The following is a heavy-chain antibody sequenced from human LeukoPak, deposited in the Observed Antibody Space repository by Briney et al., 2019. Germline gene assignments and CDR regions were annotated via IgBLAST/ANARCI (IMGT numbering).Heavy chain of an antibody. CDR2: MNPNSGNT. CDR1: GGTFSSYD. Sequence: AASVKVSCKASGGTFSSYDINWVRQATGQGLEWMGWMNPNSGNTGYAQKFQGRVTMTRNTSISTAYMELSSLRSEDTAVYYCARGGEVVPAAIGDYYYYYGMDVWGQGTTVTVSS. CDR3: ARGGEVVPAAIGDYYYYYGMDV. V-gene: IGHV1-8*02. J-gene: IGHJ6*02. D-gene: IGHD2-2*01.